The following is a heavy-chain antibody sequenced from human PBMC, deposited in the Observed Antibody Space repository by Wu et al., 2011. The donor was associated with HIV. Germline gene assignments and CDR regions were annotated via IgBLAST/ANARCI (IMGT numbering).Heavy chain of an antibody. CDR3: ARATSWYGAFDI. V-gene: IGHV4-4*07. CDR1: GGSISSYY. J-gene: IGHJ3*02. CDR2: SIPWEH. Sequence: ETLSLTCTVSGGSISSYYWSWIRQPPGRDWSGLGVSIPWEHQLQPSLKSRVTMSVDTSKNQFSLKLSSVTAADTAVYYCARATSWYGAFDIWGQGTMVTVSS. D-gene: IGHD6-13*01.